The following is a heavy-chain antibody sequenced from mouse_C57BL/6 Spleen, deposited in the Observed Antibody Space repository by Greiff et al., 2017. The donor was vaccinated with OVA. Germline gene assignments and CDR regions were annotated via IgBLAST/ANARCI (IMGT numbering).Heavy chain of an antibody. Sequence: VQLKESGAGLVKPGASVKLSCTASGFTFNDYYMHWVQQRPEQGLEWIGCIGPGGGGTEYAQKFKGKATMTADTSSNTAYLQLSSLTSEDSAVYYCTTAGLEDDWGQGTTLTVSS. D-gene: IGHD2-13*01. V-gene: IGHV14-1*01. J-gene: IGHJ2*01. CDR3: TTAGLEDD. CDR1: GFTFNDYY. CDR2: IGPGGGGT.